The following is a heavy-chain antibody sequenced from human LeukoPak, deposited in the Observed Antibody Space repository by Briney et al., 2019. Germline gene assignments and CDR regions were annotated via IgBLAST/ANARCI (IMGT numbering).Heavy chain of an antibody. CDR3: ATTRDYYDSSGYPLDY. Sequence: ASVKVSCKASGGTFSSYAISWVRQAAGQGLEWMGGIIPIFGTANYAQKFQGRVTITTDESTSTAYMELSSLRSEDTAVYYCATTRDYYDSSGYPLDYWGQGTLVTVSS. J-gene: IGHJ4*02. V-gene: IGHV1-69*05. D-gene: IGHD3-22*01. CDR2: IIPIFGTA. CDR1: GGTFSSYA.